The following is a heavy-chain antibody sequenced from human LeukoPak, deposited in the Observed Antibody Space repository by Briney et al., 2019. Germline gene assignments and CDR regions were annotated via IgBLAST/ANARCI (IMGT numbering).Heavy chain of an antibody. D-gene: IGHD2-2*01. Sequence: GSSVKVSCKASGGTFSSYTISWVRQAPGQGLEWMGGIIHIHGIANYAQKFQGRVTITADKSTSTAYMELSSLRSEDTAVYYCAKAGKVVSAANLWFDPWGQGTLVTVSS. CDR3: AKAGKVVSAANLWFDP. V-gene: IGHV1-69*02. CDR2: IIHIHGIA. CDR1: GGTFSSYT. J-gene: IGHJ5*02.